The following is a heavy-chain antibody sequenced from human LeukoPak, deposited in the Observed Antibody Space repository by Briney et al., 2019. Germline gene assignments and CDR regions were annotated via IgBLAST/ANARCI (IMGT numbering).Heavy chain of an antibody. J-gene: IGHJ3*02. CDR3: ARDDSSGYSVI. CDR1: GFTFSSYG. CDR2: ISYDGSNK. D-gene: IGHD3-22*01. Sequence: SGGSLRLSCAASGFTFSSYGMHWVRQAPGKGLEWVAVISYDGSNKYYADSVKGRFTISRDNAKNSLYLQMNSLRAEDTAVYYCARDDSSGYSVIWGQGTMVTVSS. V-gene: IGHV3-30*03.